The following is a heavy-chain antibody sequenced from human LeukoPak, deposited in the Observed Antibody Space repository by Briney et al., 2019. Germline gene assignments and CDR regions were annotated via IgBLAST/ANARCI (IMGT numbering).Heavy chain of an antibody. Sequence: GASVKLSCKASVYTFTSYGMTWVRQAPGQGLEWMGWISGFNGNTNYAQKFQGRVTMTTDTSTSTAYMELRSLTSDDTAVYYCARPNYPGGSGSYGGPNWFDPWGQGTLVTVSS. V-gene: IGHV1-18*01. CDR2: ISGFNGNT. D-gene: IGHD3-10*01. CDR1: VYTFTSYG. J-gene: IGHJ5*02. CDR3: ARPNYPGGSGSYGGPNWFDP.